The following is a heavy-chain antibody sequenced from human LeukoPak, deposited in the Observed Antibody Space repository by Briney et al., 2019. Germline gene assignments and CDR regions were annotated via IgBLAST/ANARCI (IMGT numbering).Heavy chain of an antibody. D-gene: IGHD1-20*01. CDR3: ASAITGT. CDR2: IRYDGNNK. CDR1: GFIFSSYG. V-gene: IGHV3-30*02. Sequence: GGSLRLSCAASGFIFSSYGMHWVRQAPGKGLEWVTFIRYDGNNKYYADSVKGRFTISRDNSKNTLYLQMNSLRPEDTAVYYCASAITGTWGQGTLVTVSS. J-gene: IGHJ5*02.